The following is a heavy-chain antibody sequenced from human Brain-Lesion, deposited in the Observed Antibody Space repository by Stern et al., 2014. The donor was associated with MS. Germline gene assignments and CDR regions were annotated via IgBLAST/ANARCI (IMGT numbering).Heavy chain of an antibody. V-gene: IGHV4-61*02. Sequence: VQLVESGPGLVKPSQTLSLTCIVSGDSISSGSFYWNWIRQPAGKGLEWIGRIYSSGSPNYNPYLKRRVTIPGATSNNQFSLNVIFMTAADTAVYYCARETGGYTYGDTDFFDYWGQGALVTVSS. CDR3: ARETGGYTYGDTDFFDY. CDR1: GDSISSGSFY. CDR2: IYSSGSP. D-gene: IGHD5-18*01. J-gene: IGHJ4*02.